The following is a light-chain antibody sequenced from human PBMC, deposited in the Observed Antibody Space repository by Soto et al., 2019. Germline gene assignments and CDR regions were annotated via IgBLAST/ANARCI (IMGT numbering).Light chain of an antibody. CDR1: QSISSW. CDR3: QQYNSYPS. J-gene: IGKJ2*01. Sequence: DIQMIQSPSTLSASVGDRVTITCRASQSISSWLAWYQQKPGKAPKLLIYDASSLESGVSSRFSGSGSGTEFTLSISSLQPDDFATYYCQQYNSYPSFGQGTKLEIK. CDR2: DAS. V-gene: IGKV1-5*01.